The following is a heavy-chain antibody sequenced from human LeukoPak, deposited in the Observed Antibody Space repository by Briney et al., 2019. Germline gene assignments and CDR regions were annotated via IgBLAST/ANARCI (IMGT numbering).Heavy chain of an antibody. V-gene: IGHV3-74*01. Sequence: QPGGSLRLSCAASGFTFSSYWMHWVRQAPGKGLVWVSRINSDGSSTSYADSVKGRFTISRDNAKNTLYLQMNSLRAEDTAVYYCAKSRGFCSGGSCYYYMDVWGKGTTVTVSS. CDR1: GFTFSSYW. CDR2: INSDGSST. D-gene: IGHD2-15*01. CDR3: AKSRGFCSGGSCYYYMDV. J-gene: IGHJ6*03.